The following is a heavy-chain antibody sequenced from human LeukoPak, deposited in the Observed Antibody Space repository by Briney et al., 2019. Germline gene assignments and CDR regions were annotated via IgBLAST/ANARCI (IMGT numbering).Heavy chain of an antibody. V-gene: IGHV4-34*01. Sequence: SETLSLTCTVSGGSISSYYWSWIRQPPGKGLEWIGEINHSGSTNYNPSLKSRATISVDTSKNQFSLKLSSVTPADTAVYYCAGVGLVATNPPSAFDTWGQGKIVTVSS. D-gene: IGHD5-12*01. CDR2: INHSGST. CDR3: AGVGLVATNPPSAFDT. J-gene: IGHJ3*02. CDR1: GGSISSYY.